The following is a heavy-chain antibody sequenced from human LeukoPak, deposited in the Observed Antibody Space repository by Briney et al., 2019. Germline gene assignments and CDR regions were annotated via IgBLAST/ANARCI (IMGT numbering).Heavy chain of an antibody. V-gene: IGHV1-69*13. D-gene: IGHD5-24*01. CDR1: GGTFSSYA. CDR3: ARGVGRWLQWGYYFDY. J-gene: IGHJ4*02. Sequence: SVKVSCKASGGTFSSYAISWVRQAPGQGLEWMGGIIPIFGTANYAQKFQGRVTITADESTSTAYMELSSLRSEDMAVYYCARGVGRWLQWGYYFDYRGQGTLVTVSS. CDR2: IIPIFGTA.